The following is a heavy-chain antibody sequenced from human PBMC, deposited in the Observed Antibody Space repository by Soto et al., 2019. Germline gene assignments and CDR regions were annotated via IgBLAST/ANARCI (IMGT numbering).Heavy chain of an antibody. Sequence: QLQLQESGSGLVKPSQTLSLTCVVSGGSINSGGYSWSWIRQPPGKGLEWIGTISHSGYSYYNPSLQRRVTISVDKSKNHFSLRLRSVTAADTALYYCAREGHYGGNSFDYWGQGTLVTVSS. D-gene: IGHD4-17*01. V-gene: IGHV4-30-2*01. CDR3: AREGHYGGNSFDY. J-gene: IGHJ4*02. CDR2: ISHSGYS. CDR1: GGSINSGGYS.